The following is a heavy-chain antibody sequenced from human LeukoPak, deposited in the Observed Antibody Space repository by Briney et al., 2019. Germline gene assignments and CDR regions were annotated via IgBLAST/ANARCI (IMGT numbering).Heavy chain of an antibody. Sequence: SETLSLTCAVYGGSFSGYYWSWIRQPPGKGLDWIGEINHSGSTNYNPSLKSRVTISVDTSKNQFSLKLSSVTAADTAVYYCARDRHRSHYYDSSGDAFDIWGQGTMVTVSS. CDR3: ARDRHRSHYYDSSGDAFDI. CDR1: GGSFSGYY. D-gene: IGHD3-22*01. J-gene: IGHJ3*02. V-gene: IGHV4-34*01. CDR2: INHSGST.